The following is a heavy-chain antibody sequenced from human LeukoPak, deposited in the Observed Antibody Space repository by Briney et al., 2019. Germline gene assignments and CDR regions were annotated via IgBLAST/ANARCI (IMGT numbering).Heavy chain of an antibody. Sequence: GGSLRLSCAASGFTVSSNYMSWIRQAPGKGLEWVSYISSSGSTIYYADSVKGRFTISRDNAKNSLYLQMNSLRAEDTAVYYCARDYYYDSSGYYRGRDGYGYWGQGTLVTVSS. D-gene: IGHD3-22*01. CDR2: ISSSGSTI. CDR1: GFTVSSNY. CDR3: ARDYYYDSSGYYRGRDGYGY. J-gene: IGHJ4*02. V-gene: IGHV3-11*01.